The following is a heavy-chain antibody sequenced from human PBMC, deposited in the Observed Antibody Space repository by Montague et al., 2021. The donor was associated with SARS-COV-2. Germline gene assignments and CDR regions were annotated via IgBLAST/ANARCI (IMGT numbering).Heavy chain of an antibody. Sequence: CAISGDIFSSNSATWHCIMQSPSRGLEWLGRTYYRSRWSIDYAVSVRSGIIINPDTSKNQFSLQLSSVTPEDTAVYFCARERWAVGGSFDYWGQGTLVTVSS. J-gene: IGHJ4*02. CDR2: TYYRSRWSI. V-gene: IGHV6-1*01. CDR1: GDIFSSNSAT. CDR3: ARERWAVGGSFDY. D-gene: IGHD1-26*01.